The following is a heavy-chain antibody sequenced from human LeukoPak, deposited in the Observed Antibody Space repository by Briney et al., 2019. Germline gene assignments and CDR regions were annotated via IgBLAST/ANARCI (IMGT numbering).Heavy chain of an antibody. CDR1: GFTFSSYA. CDR3: AKIRGGSWNAFDI. Sequence: GSLRLSCAASGFTFSSYAMSWVRQAPGKGLEWVSAISGSGGSTYYADSVKGRFTISRDNSKNALYLQMNSLRAEDTAVYYCAKIRGGSWNAFDIWGQGTMVTVSS. J-gene: IGHJ3*02. CDR2: ISGSGGST. V-gene: IGHV3-23*01. D-gene: IGHD2-15*01.